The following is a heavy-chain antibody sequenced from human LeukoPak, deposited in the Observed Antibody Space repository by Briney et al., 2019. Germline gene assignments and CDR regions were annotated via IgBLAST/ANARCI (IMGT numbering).Heavy chain of an antibody. Sequence: SGGXXXSSSYYWGWIRQPPGKGLEWIGSIYYSGSTYYNPSLKSRVTISVDTSKNQFSLKLSSVTAADTAVYYCATPYNGAFDIWGQGTMVTVSS. V-gene: IGHV4-39*01. D-gene: IGHD1-1*01. CDR1: GGXXXSSSYY. CDR2: IYYSGST. J-gene: IGHJ3*02. CDR3: ATPYNGAFDI.